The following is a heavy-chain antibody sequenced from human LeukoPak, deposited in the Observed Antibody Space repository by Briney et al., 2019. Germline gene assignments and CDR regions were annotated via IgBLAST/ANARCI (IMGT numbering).Heavy chain of an antibody. Sequence: GGSLRLSCAASGFTFSSYAMTRVRQAPGKGLEWVSAITGGGDTTYYADSVKGRFTISRDNSKNTLYLQMNNLRAEDTAIYYCAKAANYDILTGYYLDYWGQGTLVTVSS. V-gene: IGHV3-23*01. CDR2: ITGGGDTT. J-gene: IGHJ4*02. CDR3: AKAANYDILTGYYLDY. CDR1: GFTFSSYA. D-gene: IGHD3-9*01.